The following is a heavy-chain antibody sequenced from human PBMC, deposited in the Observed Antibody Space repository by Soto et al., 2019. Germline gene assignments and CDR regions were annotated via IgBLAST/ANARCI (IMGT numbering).Heavy chain of an antibody. CDR3: ARNPSFTYYYDSSGYLPYYYGMDV. Sequence: SETLSLTCAVSGGSISSSNWWSWVRQPPGKGLEWIGEIYHSGSTNYNPSLKSRVTISVDKSKNQFSLKLSSVTAADTAVYYCARNPSFTYYYDSSGYLPYYYGMDVWGQGTTVTVSS. CDR2: IYHSGST. J-gene: IGHJ6*02. V-gene: IGHV4-4*02. CDR1: GGSISSSNW. D-gene: IGHD3-22*01.